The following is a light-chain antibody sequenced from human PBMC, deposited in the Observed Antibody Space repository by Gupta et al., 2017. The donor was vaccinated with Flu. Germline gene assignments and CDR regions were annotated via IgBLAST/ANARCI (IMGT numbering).Light chain of an antibody. J-gene: IGLJ2*01. V-gene: IGLV2-14*01. CDR3: RSYTSTRNVE. CDR1: SSDVGGYDY. CDR2: DVS. Sequence: QPALTHTASVSGSPGQSITISCTGTSSDVGGYDYVSWYKQHPGKDPIFIMDDVSNRPAGVSNRSAASKSGTTAFTIISGLHADDDSYDYCRSYTSTRNVEFGGGTKLTVL.